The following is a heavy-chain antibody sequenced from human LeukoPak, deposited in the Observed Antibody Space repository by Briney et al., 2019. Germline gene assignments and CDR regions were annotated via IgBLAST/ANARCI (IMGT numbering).Heavy chain of an antibody. V-gene: IGHV3-30*02. J-gene: IGHJ3*02. CDR1: GFTFSNYG. D-gene: IGHD5-18*01. CDR2: IRYDGSNK. CDR3: AKAKGLWATAIEIDAFDI. Sequence: GGSLRLSCAASGFTFSNYGMDWVRQAPGKGLEWVAFIRYDGSNKYYVDSVKGRFTISRDNSKNTLYLQMDSLRAEDTAVYYCAKAKGLWATAIEIDAFDIWGQGTMVTVSS.